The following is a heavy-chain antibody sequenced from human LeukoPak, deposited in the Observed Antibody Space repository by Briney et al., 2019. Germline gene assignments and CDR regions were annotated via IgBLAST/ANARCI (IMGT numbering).Heavy chain of an antibody. CDR2: IYYSGST. Sequence: SETLSLTCTVSGGSISSYYWSWIRQPPGKGLEWIGYIYYSGSTTYNPSLKSRVTISVDTSKNQFSLKLNSVTAAGTAMYYCARGFAYGDTGSFDYWGQGTLVTVSS. CDR1: GGSISSYY. D-gene: IGHD4-17*01. J-gene: IGHJ4*02. CDR3: ARGFAYGDTGSFDY. V-gene: IGHV4-59*01.